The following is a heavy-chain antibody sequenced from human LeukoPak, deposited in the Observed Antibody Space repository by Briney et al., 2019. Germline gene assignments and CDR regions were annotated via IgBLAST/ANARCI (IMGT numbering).Heavy chain of an antibody. CDR2: INAGNGKT. Sequence: ASVKVSCKASQYAFTDYAVHWVRQAPGQRLEWMGWINAGNGKTKYSQSFQGRITITRDTSTSTAYMELRSLRSDYTAVYYCASTFGGVIGLDYWGQGTLVTVSS. V-gene: IGHV1-3*01. J-gene: IGHJ4*02. D-gene: IGHD3-16*02. CDR1: QYAFTDYA. CDR3: ASTFGGVIGLDY.